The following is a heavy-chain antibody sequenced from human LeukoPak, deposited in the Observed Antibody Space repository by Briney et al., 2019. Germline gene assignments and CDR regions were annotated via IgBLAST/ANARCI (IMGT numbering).Heavy chain of an antibody. J-gene: IGHJ5*02. D-gene: IGHD3-10*01. CDR1: GGSISSSSYY. CDR3: ARVYYGSGSYYNEGPLVSNWFDP. Sequence: SETLSLTCTVSGGSISSSSYYWGWIRQPPGKGLEWIGNIYYSGSTYYNPSLKSRVTISVDTSKNQFSLKLSSVTAADTAVYYCARVYYGSGSYYNEGPLVSNWFDPWGQGTLVTVSS. CDR2: IYYSGST. V-gene: IGHV4-39*01.